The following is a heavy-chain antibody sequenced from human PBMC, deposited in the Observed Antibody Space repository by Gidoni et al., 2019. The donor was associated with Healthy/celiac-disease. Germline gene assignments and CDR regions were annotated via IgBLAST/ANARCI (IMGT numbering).Heavy chain of an antibody. D-gene: IGHD6-13*01. J-gene: IGHJ4*02. CDR2: INHSGST. Sequence: QVQLQQWGAGLLKPSETLSLTCAVYGGSFSGYYWSWIRQPPGKGLEWIGEINHSGSTNYNPSLKSRVTISVDTSKNQFSLKLSSVTAADTAVYYCARGFNSSSCFDYWGQGTLVTVSS. CDR1: GGSFSGYY. CDR3: ARGFNSSSCFDY. V-gene: IGHV4-34*01.